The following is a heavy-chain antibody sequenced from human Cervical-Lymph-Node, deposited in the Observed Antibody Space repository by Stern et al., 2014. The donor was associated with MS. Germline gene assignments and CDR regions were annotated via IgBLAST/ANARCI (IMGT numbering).Heavy chain of an antibody. D-gene: IGHD4-23*01. CDR1: GDTFSTNG. CDR2: TVPIFEMS. Sequence: VKLVESGAEVKKPGSSVKVSCKVSGDTFSTNGISWVRQGPGQGLEWMGPTVPIFEMSNYAQRFRGRVTITADESTSTSYMELTSLRSDDTGVYYCAREHHGGNFAAWGQGTLVTVSS. V-gene: IGHV1-69*01. J-gene: IGHJ5*02. CDR3: AREHHGGNFAA.